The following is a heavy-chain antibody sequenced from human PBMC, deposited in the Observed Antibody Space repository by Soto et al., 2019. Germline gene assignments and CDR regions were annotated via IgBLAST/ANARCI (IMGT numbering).Heavy chain of an antibody. D-gene: IGHD2-15*01. CDR1: GYIFIDYW. V-gene: IGHV5-51*01. CDR2: VYPRDSDT. J-gene: IGHJ4*02. Sequence: GESLKISCQASGYIFIDYWIGWVRQMPGKGLEWMGIVYPRDSDTRYSPSFQGQVTISADRSTGTAFLQWRSLKASDTALYYCARPPLPGYSIHFNSWGQGTLVTVSS. CDR3: ARPPLPGYSIHFNS.